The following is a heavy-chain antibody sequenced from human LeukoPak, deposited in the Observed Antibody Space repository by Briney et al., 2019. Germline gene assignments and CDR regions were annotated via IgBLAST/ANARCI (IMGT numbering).Heavy chain of an antibody. CDR1: GGSISSYY. V-gene: IGHV4-59*01. CDR3: AREGIAAAGVTLDYYYGMDV. D-gene: IGHD6-13*01. Sequence: PSETLSLTCTVSGGSISSYYWSWIWQPPRKGLEWIGYIYYSGSTNYNPSLKSRVTISVDTSKNQFSLKLSSVTAADTAVYYCAREGIAAAGVTLDYYYGMDVWGKGTTVTVSS. J-gene: IGHJ6*04. CDR2: IYYSGST.